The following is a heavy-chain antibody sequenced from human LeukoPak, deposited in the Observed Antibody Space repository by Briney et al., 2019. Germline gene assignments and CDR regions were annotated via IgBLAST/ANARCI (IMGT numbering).Heavy chain of an antibody. CDR2: IDPDDSGS. CDR3: AGVRAGGNRAFDV. Sequence: GGSLRLSCAASGFTFSSYWMHWARQAPGEGLVWVSRIDPDDSGSTYADSVKGRFTISRDNAKNTLWLQMNSLRADDTAVYYCAGVRAGGNRAFDVWGQGTVVAVSS. V-gene: IGHV3-74*01. CDR1: GFTFSSYW. D-gene: IGHD4-23*01. J-gene: IGHJ3*01.